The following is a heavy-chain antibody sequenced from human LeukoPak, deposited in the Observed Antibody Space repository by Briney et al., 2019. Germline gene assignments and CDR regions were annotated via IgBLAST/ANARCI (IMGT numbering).Heavy chain of an antibody. J-gene: IGHJ4*02. CDR1: GFTVSSNY. CDR2: IYRGGTT. CDR3: AKDGRGYYDFWSGYLYYFDY. V-gene: IGHV3-66*01. D-gene: IGHD3-3*01. Sequence: GGSLRLSCAASGFTVSSNYMNWVRQAPGKGLEWVSVIYRGGTTYYADSVKGRFSISRDNSKNTLYLQMNSLRAEDTAVYYCAKDGRGYYDFWSGYLYYFDYWGQGTLVTVSS.